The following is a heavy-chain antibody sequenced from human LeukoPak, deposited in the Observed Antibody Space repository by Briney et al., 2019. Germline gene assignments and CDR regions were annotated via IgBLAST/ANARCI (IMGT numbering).Heavy chain of an antibody. Sequence: GGSLRLSCAASGLTFSSYAMSWVRQAPGKGLEWVSAISGSGGSTYYADSVKGRFTISRDNSKNTLYLQMNSLRAEDTAVYYCASVDTAMVTFDYWGQGTLVTVSS. V-gene: IGHV3-23*01. CDR2: ISGSGGST. CDR1: GLTFSSYA. D-gene: IGHD5-18*01. CDR3: ASVDTAMVTFDY. J-gene: IGHJ4*02.